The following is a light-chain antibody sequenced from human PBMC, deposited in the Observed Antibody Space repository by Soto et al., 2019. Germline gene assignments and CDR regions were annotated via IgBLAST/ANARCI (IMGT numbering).Light chain of an antibody. CDR2: AAS. J-gene: IGKJ4*01. V-gene: IGKV3-20*01. Sequence: ENVLTQSPGTLSLSPGERATLSCRASQSVSGSYLAWYQQKPGQAPRLLIYAASSRATGIPDRFSGSASGTDFTLTISRLEPEDFAVYHCQQYGDSPLTFGGGTKVDIK. CDR3: QQYGDSPLT. CDR1: QSVSGSY.